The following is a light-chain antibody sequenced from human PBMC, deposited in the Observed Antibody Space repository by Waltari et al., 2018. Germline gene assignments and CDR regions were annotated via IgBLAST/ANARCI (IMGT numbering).Light chain of an antibody. CDR2: EVN. J-gene: IGLJ1*01. V-gene: IGLV2-8*01. Sequence: QSALTQPPSASGSPGQSVTISCTGTSSDVGAYNHVSWPQQHPGKAPNLMMYEVNKRPSGVPDRFAGSKSGNTASLTGAGLQAEDEADYYCSSYADNTIFVFGTGTKVTVL. CDR3: SSYADNTIFV. CDR1: SSDVGAYNH.